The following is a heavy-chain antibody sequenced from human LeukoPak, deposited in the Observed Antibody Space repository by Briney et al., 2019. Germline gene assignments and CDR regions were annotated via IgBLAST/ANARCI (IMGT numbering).Heavy chain of an antibody. CDR2: MYYRGST. CDR1: GASISSSSYY. J-gene: IGHJ4*02. V-gene: IGHV4-39*01. D-gene: IGHD4-11*01. CDR3: ARLNYGNFNFDY. Sequence: PSETLSLTCNVYGASISSSSYYWGWIRQPPGKGLEWIGTMYYRGSTYYNPSLNSRVTISVDTSKNQFSLKLTSLTASDTAVYYCARLNYGNFNFDYWGQGTLVTVSS.